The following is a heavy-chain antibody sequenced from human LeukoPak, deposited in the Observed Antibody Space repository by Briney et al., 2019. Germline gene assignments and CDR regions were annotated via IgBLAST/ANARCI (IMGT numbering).Heavy chain of an antibody. CDR2: ISGSDANT. CDR1: GFTFSKYA. J-gene: IGHJ4*02. D-gene: IGHD3-16*01. V-gene: IGHV3-23*01. CDR3: AKRGGGVSNFDY. Sequence: GGSLRLSCAASGFTFSKYAMSWVRQAPGKGLEWVSGISGSDANTYYADSVEGRFTISRDNFNNTLYLQMNRLRAEDTAVYCCAKRGGGVSNFDYWGQGTLVTVSS.